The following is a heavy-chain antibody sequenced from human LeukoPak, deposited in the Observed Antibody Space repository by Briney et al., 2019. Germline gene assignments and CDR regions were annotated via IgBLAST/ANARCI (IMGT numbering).Heavy chain of an antibody. V-gene: IGHV3-23*01. D-gene: IGHD5-24*01. CDR1: GFTFSSYA. CDR3: TTDWVHTIMGVFDY. J-gene: IGHJ4*02. CDR2: ISGSGGST. Sequence: GGSLRLSCAASGFTFSSYAMSWVRQAPGKGLEWVSAISGSGGSTDYAAPVKGRFTISRDDSKNTLNLQMNSLKTEDTAVYYCTTDWVHTIMGVFDYWGQGTLLTVSS.